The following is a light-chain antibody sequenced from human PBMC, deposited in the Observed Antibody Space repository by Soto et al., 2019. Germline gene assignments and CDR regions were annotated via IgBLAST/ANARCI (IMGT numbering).Light chain of an antibody. CDR3: QSYDNNSDYV. Sequence: QSVLTQPPSVSGAPGRRVTISCTWSSSNIGAGYVVHWYQQLPGAAPKLLIFSDNNRPPGVPDRFSGSKSGTSASLAITGLRAEDEADYYCQSYDNNSDYVFGTGTKVTV. CDR2: SDN. V-gene: IGLV1-40*01. CDR1: SSNIGAGYV. J-gene: IGLJ1*01.